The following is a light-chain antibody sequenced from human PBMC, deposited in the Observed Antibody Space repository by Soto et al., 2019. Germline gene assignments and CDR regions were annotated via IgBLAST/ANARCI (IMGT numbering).Light chain of an antibody. Sequence: QSALSQPASVSGSHGQSITISCTGTSSDVGSNDLVSWYQQHPGKAPKLMIYEVSKRPSGISNRFSGSKSGNTASLTISGLQPEDEGDYYCCSYVGRSDSYVFGAGTKVTVL. CDR3: CSYVGRSDSYV. J-gene: IGLJ1*01. CDR2: EVS. CDR1: SSDVGSNDL. V-gene: IGLV2-23*02.